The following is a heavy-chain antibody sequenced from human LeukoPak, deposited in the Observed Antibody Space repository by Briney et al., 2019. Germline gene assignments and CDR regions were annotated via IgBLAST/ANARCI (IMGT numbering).Heavy chain of an antibody. J-gene: IGHJ4*02. D-gene: IGHD2-15*01. CDR2: IIPIFGTA. CDR3: ARTPYCSGGSCYSGYFDY. V-gene: IGHV1-69*06. CDR1: GGTFSSYA. Sequence: SVKVSCKASGGTFSSYAISWVRQAPGQGLEWMGGIIPIFGTANYAQKFQGRVTITADKSTSTAYMELSSLRSEDTAVYYCARTPYCSGGSCYSGYFDYWGQGPLVTVSS.